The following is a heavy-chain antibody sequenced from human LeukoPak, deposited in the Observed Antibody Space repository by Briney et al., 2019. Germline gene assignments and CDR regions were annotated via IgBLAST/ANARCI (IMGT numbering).Heavy chain of an antibody. CDR2: ISYDGSNK. D-gene: IGHD3-9*01. CDR3: ARGRYFDWLNAEYFQH. CDR1: GFTFSSYA. J-gene: IGHJ1*01. V-gene: IGHV3-30-3*01. Sequence: GSLRLSCVASGFTFSSYAMHWVRQAPGKGLEWVAVISYDGSNKYYADSVKGRFTISRDNSKNTLYLQMNSLRAEDTAVYYCARGRYFDWLNAEYFQHWGQGTLVTVSS.